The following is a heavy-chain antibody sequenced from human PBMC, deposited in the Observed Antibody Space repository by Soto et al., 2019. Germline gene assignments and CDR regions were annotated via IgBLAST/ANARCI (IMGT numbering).Heavy chain of an antibody. V-gene: IGHV3-48*01. CDR3: AGPCEWIDF. Sequence: GGSLRLSCAVSGFTFRSYSMHWVRQSPGKGLEWISYISSGGDTKYYADSVTGRFTISRDNAKNSLFLQMSSLRAEDTAVYYCAGPCEWIDFWGQGTLVTVSS. D-gene: IGHD3-3*01. CDR1: GFTFRSYS. J-gene: IGHJ4*01. CDR2: ISSGGDTK.